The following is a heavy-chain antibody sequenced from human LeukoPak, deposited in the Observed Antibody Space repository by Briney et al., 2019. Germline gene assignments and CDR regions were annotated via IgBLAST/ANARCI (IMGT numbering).Heavy chain of an antibody. CDR1: GFTFSSYA. D-gene: IGHD5-18*01. V-gene: IGHV3-23*01. CDR3: AKDAASAMVSMYDY. J-gene: IGHJ4*02. Sequence: GGSLRLSCAASGFTFSSYAMSWVRQAPGKGLEWVSTISGSGGSTYYADSVKGRFTISRDNSKNTLYLQMNSLRAEDTAVYYCAKDAASAMVSMYDYWGQGTLVTVSS. CDR2: ISGSGGST.